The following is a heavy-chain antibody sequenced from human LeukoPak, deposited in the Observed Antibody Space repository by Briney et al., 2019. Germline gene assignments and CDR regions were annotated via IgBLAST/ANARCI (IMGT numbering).Heavy chain of an antibody. J-gene: IGHJ4*02. V-gene: IGHV3-33*01. CDR3: ARGGGYGSSPLK. D-gene: IGHD6-6*01. CDR2: IWYDGENK. CDR1: GFTFSTYG. Sequence: PGGSLRLSCAASGFTFSTYGMHWVRQAPGKGLEWVAVIWYDGENKYYADSVKGRFNISRDNSGNTLYLQMNSLRADDTAVYYCARGGGYGSSPLKWGQGTLVTVSS.